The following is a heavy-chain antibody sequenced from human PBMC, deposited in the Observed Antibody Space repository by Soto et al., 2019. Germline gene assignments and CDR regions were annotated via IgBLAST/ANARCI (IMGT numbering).Heavy chain of an antibody. J-gene: IGHJ4*02. Sequence: GGSLRLSCTASGFTFGDYAMNWVRQAPGRGLEWLSFISISSATIYYADSVRGRFIISRDNAKNTVYLQMNSLRDEDTAVYYCARDGNYAYFDYWGQGTLVTVSS. CDR2: ISISSATI. V-gene: IGHV3-48*02. CDR3: ARDGNYAYFDY. D-gene: IGHD1-7*01. CDR1: GFTFGDYA.